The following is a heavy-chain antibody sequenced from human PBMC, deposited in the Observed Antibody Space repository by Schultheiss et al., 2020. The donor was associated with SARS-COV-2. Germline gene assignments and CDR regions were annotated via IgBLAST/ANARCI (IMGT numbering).Heavy chain of an antibody. CDR1: GFTVSSNY. CDR2: IYSGGST. Sequence: GGSLRLSCAASGFTVSSNYMTWVRQAPGRGLEWVSVIYSGGSTYYADSVEGRFTMSRDNSKNTLYLQMNSLRAEDTAVYYCAGAPWRVDALDIWGQGTMVTVSS. J-gene: IGHJ3*02. D-gene: IGHD6-19*01. CDR3: AGAPWRVDALDI. V-gene: IGHV3-53*01.